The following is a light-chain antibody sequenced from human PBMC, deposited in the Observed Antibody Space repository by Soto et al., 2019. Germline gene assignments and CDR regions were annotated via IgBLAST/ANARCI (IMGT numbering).Light chain of an antibody. Sequence: QSVLTQPPSASGTPGQRVTFSCSGSTSNIGSNYVYWYQQLPGTAPKLLIYRNKQRPSGVPDRFSGSKSGTSASLAISGLRSEDEADYYCAAWDDSLSGPVFGGGTKLPVL. CDR2: RNK. CDR1: TSNIGSNY. J-gene: IGLJ2*01. CDR3: AAWDDSLSGPV. V-gene: IGLV1-47*01.